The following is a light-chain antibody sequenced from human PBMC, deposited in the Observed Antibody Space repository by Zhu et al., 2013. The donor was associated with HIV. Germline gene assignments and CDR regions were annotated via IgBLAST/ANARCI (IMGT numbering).Light chain of an antibody. V-gene: IGKV1-8*01. Sequence: AIRMTQSPSSFSASTGDRVTITCRASHDISSYLAWYQQKPGKAPKLLIYAASTLQSGVPSRFSGSGSGTYFTLTISCLQSEDFATYYCQQYYNSPSTFGPGTKVDIK. J-gene: IGKJ3*01. CDR3: QQYYNSPST. CDR2: AAS. CDR1: HDISSY.